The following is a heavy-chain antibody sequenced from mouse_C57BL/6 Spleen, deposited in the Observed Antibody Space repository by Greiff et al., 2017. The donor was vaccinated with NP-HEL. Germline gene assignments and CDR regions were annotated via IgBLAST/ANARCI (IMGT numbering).Heavy chain of an antibody. CDR2: IHPNSGST. CDR3: ARGGNEGYWFAY. CDR1: GYTFTSYW. V-gene: IGHV1-64*01. D-gene: IGHD2-3*01. J-gene: IGHJ3*01. Sequence: QVQLQQSGAELVKPGASVKLSCKASGYTFTSYWMHWVKQRPGQGLEWIGMIHPNSGSTNYNEKFKSKATLTVDKSSSTACMQLSSLTSEDSAVYYCARGGNEGYWFAYWGQGTLVTVSA.